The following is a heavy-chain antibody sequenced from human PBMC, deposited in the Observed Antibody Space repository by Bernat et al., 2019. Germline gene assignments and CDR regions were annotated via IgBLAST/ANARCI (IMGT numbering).Heavy chain of an antibody. CDR1: GFTFSSYS. CDR3: ASARGEFRRYSSSLPEPYYYMDV. J-gene: IGHJ6*03. CDR2: IKSKTDGGTT. V-gene: IGHV3-15*01. Sequence: EVQLVESGGGLVKPGGSLRLSCAASGFTFSSYSMNWVRQAPGKGLEWVGRIKSKTDGGTTDYAAPVKGRFTISRDDSKNTLYLQMNSLKTEDTAVYYCASARGEFRRYSSSLPEPYYYMDVWGKGTTVTVSS. D-gene: IGHD6-6*01.